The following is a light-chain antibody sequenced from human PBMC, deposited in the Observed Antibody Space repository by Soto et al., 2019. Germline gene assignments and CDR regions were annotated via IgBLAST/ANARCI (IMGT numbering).Light chain of an antibody. CDR2: DAS. Sequence: IVLTQSPATLSLSPGERATLYCRASQSVSSYLAWYQQKFGQAPRLLIYDASNRATGIPARFSGSGSATDFTLTISSLEPEDFAIYYCQQRYNWPLTFGQGTKVDIK. CDR3: QQRYNWPLT. V-gene: IGKV3-11*01. CDR1: QSVSSY. J-gene: IGKJ1*01.